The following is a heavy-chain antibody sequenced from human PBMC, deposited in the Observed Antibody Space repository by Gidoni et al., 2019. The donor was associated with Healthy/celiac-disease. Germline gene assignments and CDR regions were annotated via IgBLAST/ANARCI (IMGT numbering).Heavy chain of an antibody. CDR2: ISWNSGSI. CDR1: GLTFDDYA. V-gene: IGHV3-9*01. CDR3: AKGVWVVAATYFDP. J-gene: IGHJ5*02. D-gene: IGHD2-15*01. Sequence: EVQLVESGGGLVQPGRSLRLSCAASGLTFDDYAMHWVRQAPGKGLEWVSGISWNSGSIGYADSVKGRFTISRDNAKNSLYLQMNSLRAEDTALYYCAKGVWVVAATYFDPWGQGTLVTVSS.